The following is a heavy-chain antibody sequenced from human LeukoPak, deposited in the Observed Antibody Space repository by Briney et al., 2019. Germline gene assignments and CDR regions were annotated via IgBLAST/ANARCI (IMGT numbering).Heavy chain of an antibody. J-gene: IGHJ4*02. V-gene: IGHV3-30*18. CDR3: AKIEVEGSGWPGGDY. CDR2: ISYDGSNK. CDR1: GFTSSSYG. Sequence: GRSLRLSCAASGFTSSSYGMHWVRQAPGKGLEWVAVISYDGSNKYYADSVKGRFTISRDNSKNTLYLQMNSLRAEDTAVYHCAKIEVEGSGWPGGDYWGQGTLVTVSS. D-gene: IGHD6-19*01.